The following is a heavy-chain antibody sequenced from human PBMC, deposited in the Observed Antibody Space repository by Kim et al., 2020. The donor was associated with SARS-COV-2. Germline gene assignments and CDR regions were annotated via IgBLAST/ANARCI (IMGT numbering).Heavy chain of an antibody. V-gene: IGHV3-43*01. D-gene: IGHD6-13*01. Sequence: YYDESVKGRYTKSRDNSRNSLFLQMNSTRTEDTALYYCTRCSNTWYPSEYWGQGTLVTVSS. J-gene: IGHJ4*02. CDR3: TRCSNTWYPSEY.